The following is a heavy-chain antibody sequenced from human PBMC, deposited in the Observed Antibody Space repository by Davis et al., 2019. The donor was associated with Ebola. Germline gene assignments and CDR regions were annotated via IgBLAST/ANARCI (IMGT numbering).Heavy chain of an antibody. Sequence: GESLKISCKASGYSFTSYWIVWVRQMPGKGLECMGIIFPGDSDTRYSPSFQGQVTILADKSISTAYLQWSSLKASDTAIYYCARGTNGYNPGGYFDSWGQGTLVTVSS. J-gene: IGHJ4*02. D-gene: IGHD5-24*01. CDR3: ARGTNGYNPGGYFDS. CDR2: IFPGDSDT. CDR1: GYSFTSYW. V-gene: IGHV5-51*01.